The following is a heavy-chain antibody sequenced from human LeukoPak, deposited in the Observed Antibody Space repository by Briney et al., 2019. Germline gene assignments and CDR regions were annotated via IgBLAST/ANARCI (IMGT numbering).Heavy chain of an antibody. CDR3: TKDWGTTGPYDY. D-gene: IGHD2-2*01. CDR1: GFTFSDYY. CDR2: ISKGSGYI. V-gene: IGHV3-11*06. Sequence: GGSLRLSCAASGFTFSDYYMSWIRQAPGKGLEWVSSISKGSGYIYYADSVKGRFTLSRDNAKNSLYLQMNSLRAEDTAIYYCTKDWGTTGPYDYWGQGTLVTVSS. J-gene: IGHJ4*02.